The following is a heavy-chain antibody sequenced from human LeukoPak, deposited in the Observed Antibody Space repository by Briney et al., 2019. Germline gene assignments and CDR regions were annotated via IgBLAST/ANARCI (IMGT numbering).Heavy chain of an antibody. CDR3: ARAGYNYGSHLDY. D-gene: IGHD5-18*01. CDR1: GASISSYY. V-gene: IGHV4-59*06. J-gene: IGHJ4*02. CDR2: MYYSGST. Sequence: SETLSLTCTVSGASISSYYWSWIRQPAGKGLEWIGYMYYSGSTYYNPPLKSRVTISVDTSKNQFSLKLSSVTAADTAVYYCARAGYNYGSHLDYWGQGTLVTVSS.